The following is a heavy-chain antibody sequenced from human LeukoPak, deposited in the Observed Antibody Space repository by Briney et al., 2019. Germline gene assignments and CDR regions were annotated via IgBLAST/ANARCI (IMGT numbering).Heavy chain of an antibody. CDR2: ISGSGGST. V-gene: IGHV3-23*01. CDR3: AKSLGGGAARGYGMDV. D-gene: IGHD2-15*01. CDR1: RFTFSTYA. Sequence: GSLRPCCAASRFTFSTYAMCGGRPAPGEGLGGGSSISGSGGSTYYADSVKGRFGISRDNSTNTLDLQMNSLRAEDTAVYYCAKSLGGGAARGYGMDVWGQGTTVTVSS. J-gene: IGHJ6*02.